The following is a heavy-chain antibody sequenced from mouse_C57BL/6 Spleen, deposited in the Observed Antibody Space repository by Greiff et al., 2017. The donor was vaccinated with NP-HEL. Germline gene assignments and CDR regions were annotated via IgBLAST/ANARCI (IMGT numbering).Heavy chain of an antibody. CDR1: GFTFSDYG. CDR2: ISSGSSTI. D-gene: IGHD2-4*01. CDR3: ARQGITTGYFDY. J-gene: IGHJ2*01. V-gene: IGHV5-17*01. Sequence: EVKLVESGGGLVKPGGSLKLSCAASGFTFSDYGMHWVRQAPEKGLEWVAYISSGSSTIYYADTVKGRFTISRDNAKNTLFLQMTSLRSEDTAMYYCARQGITTGYFDYWGQGTTLTVSS.